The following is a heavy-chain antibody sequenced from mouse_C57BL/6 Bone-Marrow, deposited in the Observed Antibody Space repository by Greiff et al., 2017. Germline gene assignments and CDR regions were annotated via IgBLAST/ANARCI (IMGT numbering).Heavy chain of an antibody. D-gene: IGHD2-2*01. CDR2: ISGGGGNT. J-gene: IGHJ2*01. CDR3: ARQFYGYDSFDY. CDR1: GFTFSSYT. Sequence: EVMLVESGGGLVKPGGSLKLSCAASGFTFSSYTMSWVRHTPEKRLEWVATISGGGGNTYYPDSVKGRFTISRDNAKNTLYLQMSSLRSEDTALYYCARQFYGYDSFDYWGQGTTLTVSS. V-gene: IGHV5-9*01.